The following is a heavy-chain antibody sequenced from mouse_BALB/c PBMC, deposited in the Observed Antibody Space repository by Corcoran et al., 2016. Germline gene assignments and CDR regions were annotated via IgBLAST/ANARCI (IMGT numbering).Heavy chain of an antibody. CDR3: ARKLGFYYAMDY. CDR1: GYSFTGYY. V-gene: IGHV1S34*01. D-gene: IGHD4-1*01. Sequence: LVKTGDSVKISCKASGYSFTGYYMHWVKQSHGKSLEWIGYISCYNGATSYNQKFKGKATFTVDTSSSTAYMQFNSLTSEDSAVYYCARKLGFYYAMDYWGQGTSVTVSS. CDR2: ISCYNGAT. J-gene: IGHJ4*01.